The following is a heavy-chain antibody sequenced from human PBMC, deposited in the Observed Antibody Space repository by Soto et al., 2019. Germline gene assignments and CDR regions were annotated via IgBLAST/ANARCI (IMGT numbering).Heavy chain of an antibody. CDR3: ARFSLGIEYCGGNCSSVSRYGMDV. CDR2: INLKSVGT. D-gene: IGHD2-21*02. J-gene: IGHJ6*02. V-gene: IGHV1-2*04. Sequence: QVQLVQSGAEVRKPGASVKVSCKAPGYTFTAYYMTWWRQAPGQGLEGMGWINLKSVGTNYVQKFQGWVTMTRDTSISTAYMELSRLRSDDTAVYYCARFSLGIEYCGGNCSSVSRYGMDVWGQGTTVTVSS. CDR1: GYTFTAYY.